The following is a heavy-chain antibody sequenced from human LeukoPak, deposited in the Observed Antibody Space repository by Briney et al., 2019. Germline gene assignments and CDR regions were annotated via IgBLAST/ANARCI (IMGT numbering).Heavy chain of an antibody. CDR3: ARNGYSTRRTRYYFDY. Sequence: PGGSLRLSCAASGFTFSSYSMTWVRQAPGKGLEWVSSISSSSSFIYYADSVKGRFTISRDSAKSSLYLQMNSLRAEDTAVYYCARNGYSTRRTRYYFDYWGQGTLVTVSS. D-gene: IGHD4-4*01. V-gene: IGHV3-21*01. CDR2: ISSSSSFI. CDR1: GFTFSSYS. J-gene: IGHJ4*02.